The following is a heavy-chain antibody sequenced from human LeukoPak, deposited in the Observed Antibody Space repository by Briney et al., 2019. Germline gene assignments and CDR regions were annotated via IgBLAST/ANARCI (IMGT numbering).Heavy chain of an antibody. CDR1: GGSISSNY. V-gene: IGHV4-59*01. CDR2: ISDSGGS. CDR3: ARDRVGANRAFDI. Sequence: SETPSLTCTVSGGSISSNYWSWIRQPPGEGLEWIAYISDSGGSDYNPSLRGRVTISLDTSKNQFSLRLTSVTAADTAVYYCARDRVGANRAFDIWGQGTMVTVSS. D-gene: IGHD1-26*01. J-gene: IGHJ3*02.